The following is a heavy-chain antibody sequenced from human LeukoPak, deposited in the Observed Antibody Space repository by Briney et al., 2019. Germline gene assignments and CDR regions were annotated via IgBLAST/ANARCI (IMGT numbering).Heavy chain of an antibody. CDR3: ARHPKPSDYYGMDV. CDR2: IWYDGSNK. CDR1: GFTFSSYG. J-gene: IGHJ6*02. Sequence: RGSLRLSCAASGFTFSSYGKHWVRQAPGKGLEWVAVIWYDGSNKYYADSVKGRFTISRDNSKNTLYLQMNSLRAEDTAVYYCARHPKPSDYYGMDVWGQGTTVTVSS. V-gene: IGHV3-33*01.